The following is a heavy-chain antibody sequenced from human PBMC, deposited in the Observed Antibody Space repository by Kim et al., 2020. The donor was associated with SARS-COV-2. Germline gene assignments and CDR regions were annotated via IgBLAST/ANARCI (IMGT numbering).Heavy chain of an antibody. V-gene: IGHV3-23*01. Sequence: KGRFTNCRDKSKNTLYLQLNSLRAEDTAVYYCAKEEVVVVVAATFRYFDLWGRGTLVTVSS. J-gene: IGHJ2*01. D-gene: IGHD2-15*01. CDR3: AKEEVVVVVAATFRYFDL.